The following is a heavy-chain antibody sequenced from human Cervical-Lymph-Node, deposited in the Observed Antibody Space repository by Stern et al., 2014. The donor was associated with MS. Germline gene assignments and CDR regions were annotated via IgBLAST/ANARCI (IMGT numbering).Heavy chain of an antibody. CDR2: IYPNGGDT. Sequence: VQLVESGAEVKKPGASVKVSCKASGYTFTGYHIHWVRQAPGQGLEWMGRIYPNGGDTHYAQKFQDRVTMTRDTSIGTAYMELSSLRSDDTAVYYCARDLGFGDYWGQGTLVTVSS. CDR3: ARDLGFGDY. V-gene: IGHV1-2*06. CDR1: GYTFTGYH. D-gene: IGHD2-2*03. J-gene: IGHJ4*02.